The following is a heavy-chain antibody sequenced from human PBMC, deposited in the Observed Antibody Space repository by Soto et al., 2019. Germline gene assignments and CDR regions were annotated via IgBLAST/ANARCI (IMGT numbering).Heavy chain of an antibody. CDR1: GFTFRSYW. J-gene: IGHJ4*02. D-gene: IGHD3-22*01. CDR3: ARGGYYYDSSGYFDY. V-gene: IGHV3-74*01. CDR2: INSDGSST. Sequence: GGSLRLSCAASGFTFRSYWMHWVRQAPGKGLVWVSRINSDGSSTSYADSVKGRFTISRDNAKNTLYLQMNSLRAEDTAVYYCARGGYYYDSSGYFDYWGQGPLVTVSS.